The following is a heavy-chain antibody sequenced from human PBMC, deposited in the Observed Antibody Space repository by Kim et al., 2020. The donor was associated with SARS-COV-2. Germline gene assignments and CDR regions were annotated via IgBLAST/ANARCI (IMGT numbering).Heavy chain of an antibody. CDR1: GYSFTSYW. V-gene: IGHV5-10-1*01. J-gene: IGHJ6*02. CDR3: ARERGSSSWAVYYYYGMDV. D-gene: IGHD6-13*01. CDR2: IDPSDSYT. Sequence: GESLKISCKGSGYSFTSYWISWVRQMPGKGLEWMGRIDPSDSYTNYSPSFQGHVTISADKSISTAYLQWSSLKASDTAMYYCARERGSSSWAVYYYYGMDVWGQGTTVTVSS.